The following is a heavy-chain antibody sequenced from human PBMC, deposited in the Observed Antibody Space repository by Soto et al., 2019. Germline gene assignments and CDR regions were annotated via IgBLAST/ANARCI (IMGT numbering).Heavy chain of an antibody. J-gene: IGHJ5*01. CDR1: GDSISTVDYF. V-gene: IGHV4-30-4*01. CDR2: IYKSATT. D-gene: IGHD2-15*01. Sequence: SETLSLTCSVSGDSISTVDYFWAWVRQPPGQALEYIGYIYKSATTYYNPSFESRVAISLDTSKSQFSLNATSLTAADTAVYFCARGRYCLTGRCFPNWFDSWGQGTLVTVSS. CDR3: ARGRYCLTGRCFPNWFDS.